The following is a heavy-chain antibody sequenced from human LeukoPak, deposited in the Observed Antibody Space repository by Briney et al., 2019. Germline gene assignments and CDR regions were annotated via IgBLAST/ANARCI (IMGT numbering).Heavy chain of an antibody. CDR2: IWYDGSKK. CDR3: ATMTTVTMDDAFDM. Sequence: PGRSLRLSCAASGFIFSSYGMHWVRQAPGKALEWVALIWYDGSKKDYVDSVKGRFTISRDNSKNTLNLQMNRLRAEDTAVYYCATMTTVTMDDAFDMWGQGTMVTVSS. CDR1: GFIFSSYG. J-gene: IGHJ3*02. D-gene: IGHD4-17*01. V-gene: IGHV3-33*01.